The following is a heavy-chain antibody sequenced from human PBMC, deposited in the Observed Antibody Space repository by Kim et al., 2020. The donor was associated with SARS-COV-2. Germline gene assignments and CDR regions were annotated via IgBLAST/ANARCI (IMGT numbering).Heavy chain of an antibody. D-gene: IGHD3-16*01. V-gene: IGHV3-30*04. CDR1: GFIFRNYA. CDR2: ISYDGRYE. CDR3: ARGSLRMPTIWAVTY. J-gene: IGHJ4*01. Sequence: GGSLRVSCAASGFIFRNYAMHWLRQAPGKGLEWVAVISYDGRYENFTDSVKGRFTISRDNSNNMMYLQMNSLRREDTAVYYCARGSLRMPTIWAVTYWG.